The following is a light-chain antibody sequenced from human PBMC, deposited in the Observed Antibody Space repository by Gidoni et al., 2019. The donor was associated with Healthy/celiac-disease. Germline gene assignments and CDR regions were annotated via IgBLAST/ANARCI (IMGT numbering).Light chain of an antibody. V-gene: IGKV4-1*01. Sequence: DIVMTQSPDSLAVSLGERATINCKSSQSVLYSSNNKLLIHWASTRESGVPDRFSGSGSGTDFTLTISSLQAEDVAVYYCQQYYSTPPLTFGGGTKVEIK. CDR3: QQYYSTPPLT. J-gene: IGKJ4*01. CDR1: QSVLYSSNNK. CDR2: WAS.